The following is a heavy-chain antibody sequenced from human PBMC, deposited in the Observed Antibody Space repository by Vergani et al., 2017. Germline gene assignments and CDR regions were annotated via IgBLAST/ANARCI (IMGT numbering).Heavy chain of an antibody. Sequence: VQLVESGGGVVQPGGSRRLSCAGAGFTFDTYTMVYVRQAPGQGLEWVATISSGGGDIFYADSVKGRFTISRDNSKNTLFLQMNSLKDEDTAVYYCTTGWGLDYLPGEYYRYWGRGTLVSVSS. CDR2: ISSGGGDI. CDR1: GFTFDTYT. V-gene: IGHV3-23*04. CDR3: TTGWGLDYLPGEYYRY. J-gene: IGHJ1*01. D-gene: IGHD2/OR15-2a*01.